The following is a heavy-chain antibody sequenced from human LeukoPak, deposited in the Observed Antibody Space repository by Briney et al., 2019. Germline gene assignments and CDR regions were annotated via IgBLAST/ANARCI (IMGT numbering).Heavy chain of an antibody. J-gene: IGHJ4*02. CDR2: ISSSGSTI. Sequence: GGSLRLSCAASGFTFSDYYMSWIRQAPGKGLEWVSYISSSGSTIYYADSVKGRFTISRDNAKNSLYLQMNSLRAEDTAVYYCANIVVVPAAKVVSEDYWGQGTLVTVSS. CDR3: ANIVVVPAAKVVSEDY. V-gene: IGHV3-11*04. CDR1: GFTFSDYY. D-gene: IGHD2-2*01.